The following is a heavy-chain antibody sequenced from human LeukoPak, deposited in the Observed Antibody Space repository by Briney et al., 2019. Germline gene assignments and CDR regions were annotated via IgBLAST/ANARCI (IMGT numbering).Heavy chain of an antibody. Sequence: GGSLRLSCAASGFNFNTYALHWVRQAPGKGLDWVAVISYDGSNKYYADSVKGRFTISRDISNSTLYLQMNSLRPEDTALYYCARGGTGSCYSFTDYWGQGALVTVSS. D-gene: IGHD2-2*01. CDR1: GFNFNTYA. CDR3: ARGGTGSCYSFTDY. CDR2: ISYDGSNK. V-gene: IGHV3-30-3*01. J-gene: IGHJ4*02.